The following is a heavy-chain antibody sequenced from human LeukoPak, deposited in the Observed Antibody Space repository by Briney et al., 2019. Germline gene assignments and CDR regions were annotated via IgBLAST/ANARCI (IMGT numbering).Heavy chain of an antibody. J-gene: IGHJ3*02. D-gene: IGHD3-9*01. CDR2: ISYDGSNK. CDR3: ARVEGYYDILTGYQLGGFDI. Sequence: TGRSLRLSCAASGFTFSTDAIHWVRQAPGKGLEWLAVISYDGSNKHYADSVKGRFTIPRDNSKNTLYLQMNSLRAEDTAVYYCARVEGYYDILTGYQLGGFDIWGQGTKVTVSS. CDR1: GFTFSTDA. V-gene: IGHV3-30*04.